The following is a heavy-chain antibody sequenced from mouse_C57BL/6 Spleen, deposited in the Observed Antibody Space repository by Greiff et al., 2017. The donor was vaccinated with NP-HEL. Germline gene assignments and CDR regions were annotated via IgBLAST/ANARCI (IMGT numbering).Heavy chain of an antibody. Sequence: QVQLQQSGAELVRPGTSVKVSCKASGYAFTNYLIEWVKQRPGQGLEWIGVINPGSGGTNYNEKFKGKATLTADKSSSTAYMQLSSLTSEDSAVYFCAKSRWLLSMDYWGQGTSVTVSS. J-gene: IGHJ4*01. CDR2: INPGSGGT. CDR1: GYAFTNYL. V-gene: IGHV1-54*01. D-gene: IGHD2-3*01. CDR3: AKSRWLLSMDY.